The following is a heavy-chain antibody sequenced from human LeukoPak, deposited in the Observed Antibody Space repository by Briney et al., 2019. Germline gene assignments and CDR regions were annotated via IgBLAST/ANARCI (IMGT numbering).Heavy chain of an antibody. CDR3: ARDRIPLWTGGGYYFDY. CDR2: IYYSGST. Sequence: KPSETLSLTCTVSGGSISSGGYYWSWIRQHPGKGLEWIGYIYYSGSTYYNPSLKSRVTISVDTSKNQFSLKLSSVTAADTAVYYCARDRIPLWTGGGYYFDYWGQGTLVTVSS. V-gene: IGHV4-31*03. CDR1: GGSISSGGYY. J-gene: IGHJ4*02. D-gene: IGHD3-10*01.